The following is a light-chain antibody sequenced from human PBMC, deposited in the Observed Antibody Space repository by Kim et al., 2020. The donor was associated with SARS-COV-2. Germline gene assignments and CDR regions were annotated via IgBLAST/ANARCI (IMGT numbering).Light chain of an antibody. CDR1: SRDVGGYNY. CDR2: EVS. Sequence: RPVTSSCTGTSRDVGGYNYVSWYQQHPGKAPKLMIYEVSKRPSGVPDRFSGSKSGNTASLTVSGLQAEDEADYYCSSYAGSNNLVFGGGTQLTVL. CDR3: SSYAGSNNLV. J-gene: IGLJ2*01. V-gene: IGLV2-8*01.